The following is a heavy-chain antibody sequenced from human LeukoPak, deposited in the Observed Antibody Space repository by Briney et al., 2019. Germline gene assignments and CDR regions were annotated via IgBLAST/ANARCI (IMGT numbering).Heavy chain of an antibody. CDR1: GFTFSDYY. V-gene: IGHV3-11*01. CDR2: ISSGSHTI. Sequence: PGGSLRLSCAASGFTFSDYYMSWIRQAPGKGLEWVSLISSGSHTIYHADSVKGRFTVSRDNAKNSLYLQMNNLRVEDTAVYYCARGALLAGMDVWGQGTTVTVSS. CDR3: ARGALLAGMDV. J-gene: IGHJ6*02. D-gene: IGHD2-15*01.